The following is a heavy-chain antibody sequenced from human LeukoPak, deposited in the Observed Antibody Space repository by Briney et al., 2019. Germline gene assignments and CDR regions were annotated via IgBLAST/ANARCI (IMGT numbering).Heavy chain of an antibody. V-gene: IGHV4-4*07. Sequence: PSETLSLTCSVSGASISPYYWNWIRQPAGKGLEWIGRIYTSGGTNYNPSLKSRVTMSVDTSKNQFSLKLSSVTAADTAVYYCARDRPSRAAVTLPHWFDPWGQGTLVTVSS. CDR1: GASISPYY. J-gene: IGHJ5*02. CDR3: ARDRPSRAAVTLPHWFDP. D-gene: IGHD6-13*01. CDR2: IYTSGGT.